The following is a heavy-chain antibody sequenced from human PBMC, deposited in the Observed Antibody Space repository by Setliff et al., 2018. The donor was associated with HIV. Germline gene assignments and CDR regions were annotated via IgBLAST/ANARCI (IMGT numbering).Heavy chain of an antibody. Sequence: LSLTCAVYGQSISGYYWSWIRQAPGKGLEWVSYISSSGTNIYYVDSVKGRFTISRDNSKNTLYLQMNSLRAEDTAVYYCAKDRLVATIFFDYWGQGTLVTVSS. CDR3: AKDRLVATIFFDY. D-gene: IGHD5-12*01. J-gene: IGHJ4*02. CDR2: ISSSGTNI. V-gene: IGHV3-11*04. CDR1: GQSISGYY.